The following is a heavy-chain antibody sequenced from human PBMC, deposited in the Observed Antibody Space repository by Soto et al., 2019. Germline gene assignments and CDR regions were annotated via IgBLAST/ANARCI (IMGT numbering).Heavy chain of an antibody. Sequence: QVQLVQSGAEMKKPGASVKLSCKTSGINYNTYAIHWVRQAPGQGLEWMGWINAGNGDTRYSQNFQGRVTLTSDTSASTVYMDLDSLKSEDTGVYYCARAISGYVTWGQGTLVTVSS. CDR1: GINYNTYA. V-gene: IGHV1-3*01. D-gene: IGHD5-12*01. J-gene: IGHJ4*02. CDR2: INAGNGDT. CDR3: ARAISGYVT.